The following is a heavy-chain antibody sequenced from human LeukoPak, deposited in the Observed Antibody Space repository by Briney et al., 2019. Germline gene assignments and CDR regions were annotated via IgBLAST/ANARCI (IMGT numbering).Heavy chain of an antibody. CDR1: GYTFTGYY. Sequence: ASVKVSCKASGYTFTGYYMHWVRQAPGQRLEWMGWINAGNGNTKYSQEFQGRVTITRDTSASTAYMELSSLRSEGMAVYYCARELIRWFGESNDAFDIWGQGTMVTVSS. D-gene: IGHD3-10*01. V-gene: IGHV1-3*03. J-gene: IGHJ3*02. CDR3: ARELIRWFGESNDAFDI. CDR2: INAGNGNT.